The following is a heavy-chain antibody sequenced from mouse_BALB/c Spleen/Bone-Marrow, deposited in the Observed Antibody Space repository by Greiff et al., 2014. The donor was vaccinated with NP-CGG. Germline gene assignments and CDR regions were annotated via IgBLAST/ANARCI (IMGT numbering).Heavy chain of an antibody. V-gene: IGHV14-3*02. Sequence: EVQLQQSGAELVKPGASVKLSCTASGFNIKDTYMHWVKQRPEQGLEWIGRIDPANGNTKYDPKFQGKATITADTSSNTAYLQLSSLTSEDTAVYYCAFYYYGNSLFAYWGQGTLVTVSA. J-gene: IGHJ3*01. CDR2: IDPANGNT. D-gene: IGHD1-1*01. CDR1: GFNIKDTY. CDR3: AFYYYGNSLFAY.